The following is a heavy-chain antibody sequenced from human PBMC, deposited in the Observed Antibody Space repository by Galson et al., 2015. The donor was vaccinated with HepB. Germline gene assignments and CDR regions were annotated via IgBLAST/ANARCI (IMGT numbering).Heavy chain of an antibody. J-gene: IGHJ4*02. D-gene: IGHD1-14*01. CDR1: GFTFSSYA. CDR3: AKEIGTTAWFVLDC. CDR2: ISDSGETT. Sequence: SLRLSCAASGFTFSSYAMSWVRQAPGKGLEWVSGISDSGETTYFADSVKGRFTISRDNSKNTLFLQMNSLRAEDTAIYYCAKEIGTTAWFVLDCWGQGTLVNVYS. V-gene: IGHV3-23*01.